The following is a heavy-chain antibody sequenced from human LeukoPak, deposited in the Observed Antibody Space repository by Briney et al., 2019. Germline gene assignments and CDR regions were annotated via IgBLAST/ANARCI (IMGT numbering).Heavy chain of an antibody. D-gene: IGHD3-3*01. CDR1: GYSFTSYW. V-gene: IGHV5-51*01. CDR3: ARQGIFGVGLRNYYYYGMDV. CDR2: IYPGDSDT. J-gene: IGHJ6*02. Sequence: GESLKISCKGSGYSFTSYWIGWVRQMPGKGLEWMGIIYPGDSDTGYSPSFQGQVTISADKSISTAYLQWSSLKASDTAMYYCARQGIFGVGLRNYYYYGMDVWGQGTTVTVSS.